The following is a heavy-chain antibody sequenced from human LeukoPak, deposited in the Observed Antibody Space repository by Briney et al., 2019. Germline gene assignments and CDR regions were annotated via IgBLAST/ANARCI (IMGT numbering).Heavy chain of an antibody. Sequence: ASVKVSCKASGDTFTDYYMHWVVQVPGKGLEWMGRVDPEDGEAKYAEKFQGRVILSADTSTDTAYMELSSLRSEDTAVYYCATGESIGGAYDYWGQGTLVTVSS. CDR3: ATGESIGGAYDY. V-gene: IGHV1-69-2*01. CDR1: GDTFTDYY. D-gene: IGHD1-26*01. J-gene: IGHJ4*02. CDR2: VDPEDGEA.